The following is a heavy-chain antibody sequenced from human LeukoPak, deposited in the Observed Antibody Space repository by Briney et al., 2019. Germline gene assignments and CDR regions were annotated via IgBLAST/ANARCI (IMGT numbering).Heavy chain of an antibody. D-gene: IGHD3-22*01. V-gene: IGHV3-30*18. CDR3: AKTANDSSGYEPLEIDY. CDR2: ISYDGSNK. Sequence: GGSLRLSCAASGFTFSSYGMHWVRQAPGKGLEWVAVISYDGSNKYYADSVKGRFTISRDNSKNTLYLQMNSLRAEDTAVYYCAKTANDSSGYEPLEIDYWGQGTLVTVSS. CDR1: GFTFSSYG. J-gene: IGHJ4*02.